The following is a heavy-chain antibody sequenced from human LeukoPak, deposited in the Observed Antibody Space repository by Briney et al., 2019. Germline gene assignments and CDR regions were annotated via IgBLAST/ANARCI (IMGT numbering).Heavy chain of an antibody. CDR2: INSDGSFT. CDR3: ARDPNYDSTGYPCDY. V-gene: IGHV3-74*01. CDR1: GCTFSRYW. J-gene: IGHJ4*02. Sequence: PGGSLRHSCAASGCTFSRYWMHWVRRAPGKGLVWVSRINSDGSFTTYADSVEGRFTISRDNAKNTLYLQMNSLRADDTAVYYCARDPNYDSTGYPCDYWGQGTLVTVSS. D-gene: IGHD3-22*01.